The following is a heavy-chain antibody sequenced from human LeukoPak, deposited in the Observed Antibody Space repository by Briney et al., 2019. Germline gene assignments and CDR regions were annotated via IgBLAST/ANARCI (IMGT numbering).Heavy chain of an antibody. J-gene: IGHJ5*02. CDR2: ISSSSKI. D-gene: IGHD6-6*01. V-gene: IGHV3-48*02. Sequence: GGSLRLSCAASGFTFSSYAMAWVRQTPGKGLEWLSYISSSSKINYSDSVKGRFTISRDNAKNSLYLQMNSLRDEDTAVYYCARSANPGVHDFDPWGQGTLVTVSS. CDR1: GFTFSSYA. CDR3: ARSANPGVHDFDP.